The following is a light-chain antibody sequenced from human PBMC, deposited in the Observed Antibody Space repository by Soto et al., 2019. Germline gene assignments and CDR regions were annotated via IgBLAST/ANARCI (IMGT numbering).Light chain of an antibody. J-gene: IGLJ3*02. Sequence: QSVLTQSASASASPGASVKLTCTLSSGHSSYAIAWHQQQPEKGPRYLMKLSSDGSHSTGDGIPDRFSGPSSWAERYLTLTSLRSEDDADYYCQTWGTGLVVFGGGTKVTVL. CDR2: LSSDGSH. CDR1: SGHSSYA. CDR3: QTWGTGLVV. V-gene: IGLV4-69*01.